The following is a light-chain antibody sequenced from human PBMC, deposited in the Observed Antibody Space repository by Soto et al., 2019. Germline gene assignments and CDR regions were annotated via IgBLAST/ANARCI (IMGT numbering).Light chain of an antibody. CDR1: NSDIGDSYH. CDR3: GSYVTADARV. J-gene: IGLJ1*01. V-gene: IGLV2-14*01. Sequence: QSALTQPASVSGSPGQSITISCTGTNSDIGDSYHVSWYQQHPGKAPKLVIYEVSNRPSGVSNRFSGSKSGNTAALTISGLQAEDEADYYCGSYVTADARVFGTGTQLTVL. CDR2: EVS.